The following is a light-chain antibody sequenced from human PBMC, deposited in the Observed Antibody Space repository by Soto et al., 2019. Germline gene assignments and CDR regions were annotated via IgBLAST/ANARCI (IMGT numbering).Light chain of an antibody. CDR3: QQDSRFPFT. Sequence: VIWMTQSPSLLSASTGDRVTITCRMSQDVSSYLSWYQQKPGKAPELLIDAAATLESGLPSRFTGSGSVTDCAHTICSLPSDDFETYFCQQDSRFPFTFGQGTKLEI. CDR2: AAA. CDR1: QDVSSY. J-gene: IGKJ2*01. V-gene: IGKV1D-8*01.